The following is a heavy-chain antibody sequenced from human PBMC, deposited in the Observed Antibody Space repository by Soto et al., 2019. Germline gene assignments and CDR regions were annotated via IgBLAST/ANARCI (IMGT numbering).Heavy chain of an antibody. CDR2: INPTGGNT. CDR1: GYIFINYY. J-gene: IGHJ6*02. V-gene: IGHV1-46*01. Sequence: ASVKVSCKASGYIFINYYIHWVRQAPGHGLEWMAIINPTGGNTNYAQKFQGRVTLTMDTSTSTVYMELSSLRSEDTAVYYCARAPYGVVVPAPEYYYGMEFWGQGTTVTVSS. D-gene: IGHD2-2*01. CDR3: ARAPYGVVVPAPEYYYGMEF.